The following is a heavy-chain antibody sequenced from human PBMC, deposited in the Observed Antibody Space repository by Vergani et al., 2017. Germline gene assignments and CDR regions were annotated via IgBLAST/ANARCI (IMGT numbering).Heavy chain of an antibody. J-gene: IGHJ2*01. CDR2: IYHSGNG. CDR3: ASGKYYSDSTSHFRGRYFDV. CDR1: GDSIISRSYY. V-gene: IGHV4-39*01. Sequence: QMQLQESGPGLVKASETLSLTCTVSGDSIISRSYYWGWIRQPPGKGPEWIGSIYHSGNGDSSSSLKSRVTISADTSKNQFSLRLTSVTAADTAVYYCASGKYYSDSTSHFRGRYFDVWGRGTLVTVPS. D-gene: IGHD3-16*01.